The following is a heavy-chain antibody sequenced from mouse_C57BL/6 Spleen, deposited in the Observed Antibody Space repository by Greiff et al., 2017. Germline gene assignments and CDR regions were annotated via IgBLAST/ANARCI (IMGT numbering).Heavy chain of an antibody. V-gene: IGHV1-82*01. D-gene: IGHD2-1*01. Sequence: QVQLQQSGPELVKPGASVKISCKASGYAFSSSWMNWVKQRPGKGLEWIGRIYPGDGDTNYNGKFKGKATLTADKSSSTAYMQLSSLTSEDSAVYFCARRDGNHLRDYWGQGTSVTVSS. CDR3: ARRDGNHLRDY. CDR1: GYAFSSSW. J-gene: IGHJ4*01. CDR2: IYPGDGDT.